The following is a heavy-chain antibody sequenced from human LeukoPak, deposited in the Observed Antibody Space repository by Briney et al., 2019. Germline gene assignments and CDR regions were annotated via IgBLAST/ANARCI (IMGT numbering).Heavy chain of an antibody. V-gene: IGHV4-4*09. CDR3: ARLATTYCGGDCYS. J-gene: IGHJ4*02. Sequence: SETLSLTFTVSGGSISSYYWSWIRQPPGKGLEWIGYIYTSGSTNYNPFLKSRVTISVDTSKNQFSLKLSSVTAADTAVYYCARLATTYCGGDCYSWGRGTLVTVSS. CDR1: GGSISSYY. CDR2: IYTSGST. D-gene: IGHD2-21*02.